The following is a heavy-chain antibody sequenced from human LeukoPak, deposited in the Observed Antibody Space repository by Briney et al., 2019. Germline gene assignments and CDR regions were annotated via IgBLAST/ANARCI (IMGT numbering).Heavy chain of an antibody. Sequence: PGGSLRLSCAASGFTFSSYSMNWVRQAPGKGLEWVSSISSSSSYIYYADSVKGRFTISRDNAKNSLYLQMNSLRAEDTAVYYCVGYSDYYGSGSYYNALLWGQGTLVTVSS. CDR2: ISSSSSYI. J-gene: IGHJ4*02. D-gene: IGHD3-10*01. CDR3: VGYSDYYGSGSYYNALL. CDR1: GFTFSSYS. V-gene: IGHV3-21*01.